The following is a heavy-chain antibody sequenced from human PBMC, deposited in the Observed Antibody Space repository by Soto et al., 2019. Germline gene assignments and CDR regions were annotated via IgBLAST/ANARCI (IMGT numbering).Heavy chain of an antibody. V-gene: IGHV1-69*13. J-gene: IGHJ6*02. D-gene: IGHD2-2*01. CDR3: ARDDIVVVPAAPTYYYYGMDV. CDR2: IIPIFGTA. CDR1: GGTFSSYA. Sequence: GASVKVSCKASGGTFSSYAISWVRQAPGQGLEWMGGIIPIFGTANYAQKFQGRVTITADESTSTAYMELSSLRSEDTAVYYCARDDIVVVPAAPTYYYYGMDVWGQGTTVTVSS.